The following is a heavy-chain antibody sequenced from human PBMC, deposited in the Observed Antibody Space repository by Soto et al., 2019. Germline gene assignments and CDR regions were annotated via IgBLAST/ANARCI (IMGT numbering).Heavy chain of an antibody. J-gene: IGHJ6*02. CDR3: AKSLLGIYDFWSGYYYYYGMDV. CDR2: INPNSGGT. D-gene: IGHD3-3*01. V-gene: IGHV1-2*04. CDR1: GYTFTGYY. Sequence: ASVKVSCKASGYTFTGYYMHWVRQAPGQGLEWMGWINPNSGGTNYAQKFQGWVTMTRDTSISTAYMELSRLRSDDTAVYYCAKSLLGIYDFWSGYYYYYGMDVWGQGTTVTVSS.